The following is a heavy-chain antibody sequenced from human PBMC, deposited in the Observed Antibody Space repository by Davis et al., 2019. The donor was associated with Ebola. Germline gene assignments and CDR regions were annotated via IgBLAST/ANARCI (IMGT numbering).Heavy chain of an antibody. CDR1: AHTSTSHW. CDR3: ARHELTRGSPDWYFDL. D-gene: IGHD7-27*01. CDR2: IYPGDSDT. J-gene: IGHJ2*01. Sequence: SLTPSCHRSAHTSTSHWTGWVRQMPGKGLEWMGIIYPGDSDTRYSPSFQGQVTISADKSISTAYLQWSSLKASDTDMYYCARHELTRGSPDWYFDLWGRGTLVTVAS. V-gene: IGHV5-51*01.